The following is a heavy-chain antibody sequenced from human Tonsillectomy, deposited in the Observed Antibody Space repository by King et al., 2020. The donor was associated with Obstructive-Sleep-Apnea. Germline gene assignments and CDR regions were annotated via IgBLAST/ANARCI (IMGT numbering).Heavy chain of an antibody. D-gene: IGHD3-22*01. V-gene: IGHV3-15*01. Sequence: VQLVESGGGLVKPGGSLRLSCAASGFTFSNAWMSWVRQAPGKGLEWVGRIKSKTDGGTTDYAAPVKGRFTISRDDSKNTLYLQMNSLKTEDTAVYYCTTVYYDTPEDPIFDYWGQGTLVTVSS. CDR2: IKSKTDGGTT. CDR3: TTVYYDTPEDPIFDY. CDR1: GFTFSNAW. J-gene: IGHJ4*02.